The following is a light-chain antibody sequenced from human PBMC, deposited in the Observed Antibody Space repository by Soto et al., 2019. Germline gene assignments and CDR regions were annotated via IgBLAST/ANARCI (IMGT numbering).Light chain of an antibody. CDR1: QSINIY. CDR2: QAS. J-gene: IGKJ2*01. Sequence: DIQVTQSPATLSASVGDRVTITCRASQSINIYLAWYLQKPGKAPELLIYQASILEPGVPSRFSGRGSGTEFTLTISSLQPDDFATYYCQQYSRYSAFGQGTKVDI. V-gene: IGKV1-5*03. CDR3: QQYSRYSA.